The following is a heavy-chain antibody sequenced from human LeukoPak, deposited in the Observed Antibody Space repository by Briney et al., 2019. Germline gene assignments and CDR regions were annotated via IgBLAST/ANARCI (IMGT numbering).Heavy chain of an antibody. D-gene: IGHD2/OR15-2a*01. CDR2: MNPNSDNT. J-gene: IGHJ1*01. V-gene: IGHV1-8*01. CDR3: AGGREPKNKYFQH. CDR1: GYTFTSYD. Sequence: ASVKVSCKASGYTFTSYDINWVRQATGQGLEWMGWMNPNSDNTGYAQKFQGRVTMTRNTSISTAYMELSSLRSEDTAVYYCAGGREPKNKYFQHWGQGTLVTVSS.